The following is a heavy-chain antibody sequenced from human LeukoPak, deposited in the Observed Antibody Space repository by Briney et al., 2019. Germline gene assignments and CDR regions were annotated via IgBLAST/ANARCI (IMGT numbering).Heavy chain of an antibody. CDR2: IYHSGST. CDR3: ARTPFSNYGDY. Sequence: PSETLSLTCAVSGYSISSGYYWGWIRQPPGKGLEWIGSIYHSGSTYYNPSLKSRVTISVDTSKNQSSLKLSSVTAADTAVYYCARTPFSNYGDYWGQGTLVTVSS. V-gene: IGHV4-38-2*01. CDR1: GYSISSGYY. J-gene: IGHJ4*02. D-gene: IGHD4-11*01.